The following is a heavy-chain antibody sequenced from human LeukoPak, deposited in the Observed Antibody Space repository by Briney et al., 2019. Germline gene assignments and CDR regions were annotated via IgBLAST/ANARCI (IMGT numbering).Heavy chain of an antibody. CDR2: IWYDGSNK. D-gene: IGHD5-18*01. Sequence: GGSLRLSCAVSGFTFMSYGMHWVRQPPGKGLEWAAAIWYDGSNKYYADSVKGRFTISRDNSKNTLYLQMNSLRAEDTAVYYCAKSFLQLWLVEHWGQGTLVTVSS. J-gene: IGHJ4*02. CDR1: GFTFMSYG. CDR3: AKSFLQLWLVEH. V-gene: IGHV3-33*06.